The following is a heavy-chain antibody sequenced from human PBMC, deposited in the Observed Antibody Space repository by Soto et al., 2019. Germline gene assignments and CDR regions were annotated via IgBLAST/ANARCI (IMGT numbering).Heavy chain of an antibody. CDR2: VSGGGTNT. J-gene: IGHJ3*01. D-gene: IGHD6-6*01. V-gene: IGHV3-23*01. CDR1: GFIFTNYA. Sequence: PGGSLRLSCAASGFIFTNYAMNWVRQRPGKGLEWVAAVSGGGTNTHSADSVKGRFTISADTSKDTLYLQMPSLRAEDTALYYCAQSKRGTTSSDDAFDFWGHGTMVTVSS. CDR3: AQSKRGTTSSDDAFDF.